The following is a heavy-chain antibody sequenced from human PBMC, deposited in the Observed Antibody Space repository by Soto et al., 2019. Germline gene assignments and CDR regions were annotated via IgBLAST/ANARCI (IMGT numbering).Heavy chain of an antibody. V-gene: IGHV4-59*08. J-gene: IGHJ4*02. CDR3: ARLNYYDILTGYYLAPSSFDY. CDR2: IYYSGST. Sequence: PSETLSLTCTVSGGSISSYYWSWIRQPPGKGLEWIGYIYYSGSTNYNPSLKSRVTISVDTSKNQFSLKLSSVTAADTAVYYCARLNYYDILTGYYLAPSSFDYWGQGTLVTVSS. D-gene: IGHD3-9*01. CDR1: GGSISSYY.